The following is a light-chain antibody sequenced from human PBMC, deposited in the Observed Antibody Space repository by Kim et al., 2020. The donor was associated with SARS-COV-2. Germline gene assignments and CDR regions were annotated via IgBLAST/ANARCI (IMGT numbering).Light chain of an antibody. CDR2: DAS. Sequence: GERPTPSGRASLIVSSYLAGYQQKPGRAPRLLIIDASTRATGTPARFSGRGSGTDFPLTISSREPEDFAVYYGQQRSNWPPITFGQGTRLEIK. CDR3: QQRSNWPPIT. CDR1: LIVSSY. V-gene: IGKV3-11*01. J-gene: IGKJ5*01.